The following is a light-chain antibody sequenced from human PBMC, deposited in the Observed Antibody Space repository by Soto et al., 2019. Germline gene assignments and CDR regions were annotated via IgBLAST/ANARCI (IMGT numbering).Light chain of an antibody. CDR3: TTWDDSLNGVL. J-gene: IGLJ2*01. CDR2: SND. Sequence: QSVLTQSPSASGTPGQRVTIFCSGRSSNIGSNTVNWYQQLPGTAHKLLMYSNDQRPSGVPDRFSGSKSGSSASLAISGLQSEDEDDYYCTTWDDSLNGVLFGGGTKLTVL. V-gene: IGLV1-44*01. CDR1: SSNIGSNT.